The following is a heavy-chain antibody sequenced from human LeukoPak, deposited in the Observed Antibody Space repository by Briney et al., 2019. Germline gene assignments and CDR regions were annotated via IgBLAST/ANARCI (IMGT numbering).Heavy chain of an antibody. D-gene: IGHD6-19*01. CDR1: GYTLTELS. CDR2: FDPEDGET. Sequence: GASVKVSCKVSGYTLTELSMHWVRQAPGKGLEWMGGFDPEDGETIYAQKFQGRVTMTEDTSTDTAYMELRSLRSDDTAVYYCARAPPYSSPSPRDYWGQGTLVTVSS. J-gene: IGHJ4*02. V-gene: IGHV1-24*01. CDR3: ARAPPYSSPSPRDY.